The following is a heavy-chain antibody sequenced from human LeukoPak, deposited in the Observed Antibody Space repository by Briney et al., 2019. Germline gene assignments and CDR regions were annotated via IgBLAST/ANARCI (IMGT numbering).Heavy chain of an antibody. J-gene: IGHJ4*02. D-gene: IGHD4-17*01. Sequence: QSGGSLRLSCAASGFTFSSYAMHWVRQAPGKGLEWVAVISYDGSNKYYADSVKGRFTISRDNSENTLYLQMNSLRAEDTAVYYCARDKYGDYVIDYWGQGTLVTVSS. V-gene: IGHV3-30*04. CDR2: ISYDGSNK. CDR1: GFTFSSYA. CDR3: ARDKYGDYVIDY.